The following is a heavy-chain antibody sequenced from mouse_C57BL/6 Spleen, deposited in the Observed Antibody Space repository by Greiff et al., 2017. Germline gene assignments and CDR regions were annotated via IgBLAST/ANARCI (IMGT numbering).Heavy chain of an antibody. CDR3: ARSPTVVATDAY. Sequence: QVQLKQPGAELVKPGASVKLSCKASGYTFTSYWMHWVKQRPGQGLEWIGMIHPNSGSTNYNEKFKSKATLTVDKSSSTAYMQLSSLTSEDSAVYYCARSPTVVATDAYWGQGTLVTVSA. J-gene: IGHJ3*01. D-gene: IGHD1-1*01. V-gene: IGHV1-64*01. CDR1: GYTFTSYW. CDR2: IHPNSGST.